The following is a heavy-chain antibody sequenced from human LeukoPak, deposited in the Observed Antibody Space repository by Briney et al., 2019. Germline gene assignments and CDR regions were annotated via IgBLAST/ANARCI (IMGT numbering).Heavy chain of an antibody. J-gene: IGHJ4*02. Sequence: PSETLSLTCTVSGGSISSSSYYWGWIRQPPGKGLEWIVSIYYSGSTYDNPSLKSRVTISVDTSKNQFSLKLSSVTAADTAVYYCAKEQRPHDCSSTSCYDYWGQGTLVTVSS. CDR3: AKEQRPHDCSSTSCYDY. V-gene: IGHV4-39*07. CDR2: IYYSGST. CDR1: GGSISSSSYY. D-gene: IGHD2-2*01.